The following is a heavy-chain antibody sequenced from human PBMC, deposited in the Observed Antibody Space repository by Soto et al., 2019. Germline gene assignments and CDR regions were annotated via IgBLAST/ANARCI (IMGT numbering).Heavy chain of an antibody. CDR2: IYYTETT. J-gene: IGHJ5*02. CDR3: ARVNRSGWFRWFDP. CDR1: GGSVSSYY. D-gene: IGHD6-19*01. Sequence: QVQLQESGPGLVKPSETLSLTCTVSGGSVSSYYWSWIRQPPGKGLEWIGYIYYTETTNYNPSLKSRVTISVDTSKNQFSLKLSSVTAADTAVYYCARVNRSGWFRWFDPWGRGTLVTVSS. V-gene: IGHV4-59*02.